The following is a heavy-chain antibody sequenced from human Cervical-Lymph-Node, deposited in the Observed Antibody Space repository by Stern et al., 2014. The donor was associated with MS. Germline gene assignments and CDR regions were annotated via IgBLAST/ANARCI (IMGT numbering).Heavy chain of an antibody. Sequence: EVQLVESGGGSVQPGRSLTLSCAASGFTFDDCAMHLVRQAPGKGLEWVSGISWNSNNIGYADSVRGRFTISRDNAKNSLYLQMNGLRPEDTALYYCAKDISERHYYFDSWGEGTLVTVSS. CDR3: AKDISERHYYFDS. V-gene: IGHV3-9*01. CDR1: GFTFDDCA. CDR2: ISWNSNNI. D-gene: IGHD3-16*02. J-gene: IGHJ4*02.